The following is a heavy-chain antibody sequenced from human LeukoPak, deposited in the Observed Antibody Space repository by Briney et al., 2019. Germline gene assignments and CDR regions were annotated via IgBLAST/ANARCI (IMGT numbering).Heavy chain of an antibody. CDR2: IIPIFGTA. CDR3: ARDRPPSGYYYGMDV. V-gene: IGHV1-69*01. D-gene: IGHD3-10*01. J-gene: IGHJ6*04. CDR1: GGTYSSYA. Sequence: GASVKVSCKASGGTYSSYAISWVRQAPGQGLEWMGGIIPIFGTANYAQKFQGRVTITADESTSTAYMELSSMRPEDTAVYYCARDRPPSGYYYGMDVWGKGTTVTVSS.